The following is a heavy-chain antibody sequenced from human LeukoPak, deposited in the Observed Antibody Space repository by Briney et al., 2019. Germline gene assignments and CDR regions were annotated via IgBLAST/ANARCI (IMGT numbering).Heavy chain of an antibody. CDR1: GFSFNNYA. CDR3: AKGDVRGVTKSWFDP. J-gene: IGHJ5*02. D-gene: IGHD3-10*01. CDR2: IIGSSGST. V-gene: IGHV3-23*01. Sequence: PGGSLRLSCVASGFSFNNYAMNWVRQAPGKGLEWVSLIIGSSGSTFYADSVKGRFTISRDNSKNTLYLQMNSLRAEDTAVYYCAKGDVRGVTKSWFDPWGQGTLVTASS.